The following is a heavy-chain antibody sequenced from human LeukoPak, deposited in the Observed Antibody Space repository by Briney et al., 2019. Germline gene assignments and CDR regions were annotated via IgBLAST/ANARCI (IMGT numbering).Heavy chain of an antibody. J-gene: IGHJ4*02. CDR2: ISAYNGNT. CDR1: GYTFTSYG. D-gene: IGHD3-16*02. V-gene: IGHV1-18*01. CDR3: ARGEISYDYVWGSYRLKYFDY. Sequence: GASVKVSCKASGYTFTSYGISWVRQAPGQGLEWMGWISAYNGNTNYAQKLQGRVTMTTDTSTSTAYMELRSLRSDDTAAYYCARGEISYDYVWGSYRLKYFDYWGQGTLVTVSS.